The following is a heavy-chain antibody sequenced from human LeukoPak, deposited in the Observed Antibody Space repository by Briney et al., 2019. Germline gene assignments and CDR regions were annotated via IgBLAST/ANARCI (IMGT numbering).Heavy chain of an antibody. CDR1: GFTFSSYG. J-gene: IGHJ4*02. CDR3: ARAWCSGNSYYFDY. V-gene: IGHV3-33*01. Sequence: GGSLRLSCAASGFTFSSYGLHWVRQAPGQGLEWVAVIWYDGSNKYYEDSVKGRFTISRDNSKNTVYLQMNSLRAEDTAVYYCARAWCSGNSYYFDYWGQGTLVTVSS. CDR2: IWYDGSNK. D-gene: IGHD3-10*02.